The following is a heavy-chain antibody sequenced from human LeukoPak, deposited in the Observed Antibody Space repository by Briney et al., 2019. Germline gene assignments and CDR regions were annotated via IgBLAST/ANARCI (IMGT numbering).Heavy chain of an antibody. CDR3: ARDAHMTTVTSGYYYGMDV. CDR2: INPSGGST. V-gene: IGHV1-46*01. D-gene: IGHD4-17*01. J-gene: IGHJ6*04. CDR1: GYTFTSYY. Sequence: GASVKVSCKASGYTFTSYYMHWVRQAPGQGLEWMGIINPSGGSTSYAQKFQGRVTMTRDTSTSTVYMELSSLRSEDTAVYYCARDAHMTTVTSGYYYGMDVWGKGTTVTVSS.